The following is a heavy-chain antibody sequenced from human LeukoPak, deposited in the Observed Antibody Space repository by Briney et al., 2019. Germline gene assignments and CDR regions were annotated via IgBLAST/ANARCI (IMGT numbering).Heavy chain of an antibody. Sequence: SETLSLTCAVYGGSFSGYYWSWIRQPPGKGLEWIGEINHSGSTNYNPSLKSRVTISVDTSKNQFSLKLSSVTAADTAVYYCARGRNHDSRGYYRAYYFDYWGQGTLVTVSS. J-gene: IGHJ4*02. D-gene: IGHD3-22*01. CDR2: INHSGST. V-gene: IGHV4-34*01. CDR1: GGSFSGYY. CDR3: ARGRNHDSRGYYRAYYFDY.